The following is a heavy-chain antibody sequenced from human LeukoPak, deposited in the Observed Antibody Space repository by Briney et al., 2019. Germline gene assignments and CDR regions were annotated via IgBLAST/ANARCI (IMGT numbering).Heavy chain of an antibody. CDR2: IDAGNAKT. J-gene: IGHJ4*02. CDR1: GYTFTKYA. CDR3: AKGTWVRGSGWYYFDY. V-gene: IGHV1-3*01. Sequence: ASVKVSCKASGYTFTKYAMNWVRQAPGQRLEWMGWIDAGNAKTKYSQNFQGRVTITRDTSASTAYMELSSLRSEDTAVYYCAKGTWVRGSGWYYFDYWGQGTLVTVSS. D-gene: IGHD6-19*01.